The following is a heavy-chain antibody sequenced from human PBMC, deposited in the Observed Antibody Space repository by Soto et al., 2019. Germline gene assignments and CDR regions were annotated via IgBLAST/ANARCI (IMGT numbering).Heavy chain of an antibody. CDR2: IYSGGST. J-gene: IGHJ3*02. CDR1: GFTVSSNY. CDR3: ARDKTARDAFDI. Sequence: VSLRLSGAASGFTVSSNYMSWVRQAPGKGLEWVSVIYSGGSTYYADSVKGRFTISRDNSKNTMYLQMNSLRAEDTAVYYCARDKTARDAFDISGQGTMVTVSS. V-gene: IGHV3-53*01.